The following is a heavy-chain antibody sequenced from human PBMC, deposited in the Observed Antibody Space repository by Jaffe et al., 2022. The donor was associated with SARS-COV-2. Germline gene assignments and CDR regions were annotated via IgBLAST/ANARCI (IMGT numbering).Heavy chain of an antibody. CDR1: GFSFTTYS. D-gene: IGHD3-22*01. Sequence: EVQLVESGGGLVQPGGSLRLSCAASGFSFTTYSMNWVRQAPGKGLEWVSYISSGGSTTYYADSVKGRFTISRDNAKNSVSLQMNSLRVEDTALYYCARPYYYDSDLFDPWGQGTLVTVSS. CDR3: ARPYYYDSDLFDP. J-gene: IGHJ5*02. V-gene: IGHV3-48*01. CDR2: ISSGGSTT.